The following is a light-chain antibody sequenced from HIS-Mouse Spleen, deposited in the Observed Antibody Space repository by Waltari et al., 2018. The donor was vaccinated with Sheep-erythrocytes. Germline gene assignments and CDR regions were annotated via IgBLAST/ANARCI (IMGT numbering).Light chain of an antibody. CDR2: QDS. Sequence: SYELTQPPSVSVSPGQTASITCSGDKSGEKYACWYQQKPGQSPVLVIYQDSKRPSGIPERFSGSNSGNTASLTISGLQAEDEADYYCCSYAGSYNHVFATGTKVTVL. CDR3: CSYAGSYNHV. J-gene: IGLJ1*01. CDR1: KSGEKY. V-gene: IGLV3-1*01.